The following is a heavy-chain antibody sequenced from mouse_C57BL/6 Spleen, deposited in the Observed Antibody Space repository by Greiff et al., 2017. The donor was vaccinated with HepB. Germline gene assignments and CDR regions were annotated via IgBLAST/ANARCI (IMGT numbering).Heavy chain of an antibody. CDR3: ARYGDYGGAMDY. Sequence: QVQLQQPGAELVKPGASVKLSCKASGYTFTSYWMHWVKQRPGQGLEWIGMIHPNSGSTNYNEKFKSKATLTVDKSSSTAYMQLSSPTSEDSAVYYCARYGDYGGAMDYWGQGTSVTVSS. CDR2: IHPNSGST. J-gene: IGHJ4*01. CDR1: GYTFTSYW. V-gene: IGHV1-64*01. D-gene: IGHD1-1*02.